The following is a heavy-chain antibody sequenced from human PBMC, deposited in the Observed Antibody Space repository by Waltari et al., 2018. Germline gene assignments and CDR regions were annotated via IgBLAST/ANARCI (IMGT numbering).Heavy chain of an antibody. D-gene: IGHD2-2*01. Sequence: QVQLVQSGAEVKKPGASVKVSCKASGYTFTGYYMHWVRQAPGQGLEWMGRINPISGGTNYAQKFQGRVTMTRDTSISTAYMELSRLRSDDTAVYYCARELVVPAASYYYYYMDVWGKGTTVTVSS. V-gene: IGHV1-2*06. CDR1: GYTFTGYY. CDR2: INPISGGT. J-gene: IGHJ6*03. CDR3: ARELVVPAASYYYYYMDV.